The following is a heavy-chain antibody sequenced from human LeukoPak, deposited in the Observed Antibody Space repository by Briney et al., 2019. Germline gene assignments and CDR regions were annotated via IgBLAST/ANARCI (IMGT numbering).Heavy chain of an antibody. D-gene: IGHD2-15*01. J-gene: IGHJ1*01. Sequence: GGSLRLSCAASGFTFSSYAMNWVRQAPGKGLEWVSGFSGSGGSTYYADSVKGRFTISRDNSKNTLYLQMNSLRPEDTAVYFCAKDRGYCSGGSCYFIFKHWGQGTLVTVSS. V-gene: IGHV3-23*01. CDR3: AKDRGYCSGGSCYFIFKH. CDR1: GFTFSSYA. CDR2: FSGSGGST.